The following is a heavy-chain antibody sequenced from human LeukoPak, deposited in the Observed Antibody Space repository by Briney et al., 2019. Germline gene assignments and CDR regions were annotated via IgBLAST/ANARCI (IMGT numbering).Heavy chain of an antibody. CDR1: GFTFSSNP. CDR2: INPSGGNA. V-gene: IGHV3-23*01. Sequence: GGSLRLSCAGSGFTFSSNPLSLVRQAPGKGLEWVSAINPSGGNAYYADSVRGRFTISRDNSKNTLYLQMNTLRAEDTAVYYCATTKQARRYFDYWGQGTLVTDSS. J-gene: IGHJ4*02. D-gene: IGHD1-1*01. CDR3: ATTKQARRYFDY.